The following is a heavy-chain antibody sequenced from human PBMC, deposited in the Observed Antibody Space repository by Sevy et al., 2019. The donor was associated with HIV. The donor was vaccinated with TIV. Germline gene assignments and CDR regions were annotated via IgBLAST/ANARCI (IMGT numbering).Heavy chain of an antibody. V-gene: IGHV3-13*01. Sequence: GGSLRLSCAASGFTFSSYDMHWVRQATGKGLEWVSAIGTAGDTYYPGSVKGRFTISRENAKNSLYLQMSSLRAGDTAVYYCARVLSSSAYYYGMDVWGQGTTVTVSS. CDR3: ARVLSSSAYYYGMDV. J-gene: IGHJ6*02. CDR2: IGTAGDT. D-gene: IGHD6-6*01. CDR1: GFTFSSYD.